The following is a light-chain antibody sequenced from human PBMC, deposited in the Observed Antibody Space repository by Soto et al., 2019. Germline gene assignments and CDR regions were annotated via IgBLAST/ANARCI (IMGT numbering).Light chain of an antibody. CDR3: QHRIT. J-gene: IGKJ5*01. V-gene: IGKV3-20*01. CDR1: QSVSSSY. CDR2: GAS. Sequence: EIVLTQSPGTLSLSPGERATLSCRASQSVSSSYLAWYQQKPGQAPRLLIYGASSRATGIPDRFSGSGSGTDFTLTISRREPEDFAVYYCQHRITFGQGTRLEIK.